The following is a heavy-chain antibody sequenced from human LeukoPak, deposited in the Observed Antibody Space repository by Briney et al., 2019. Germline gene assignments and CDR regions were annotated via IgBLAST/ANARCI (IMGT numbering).Heavy chain of an antibody. CDR3: AKGLERESRLDS. V-gene: IGHV3-23*01. J-gene: IGHJ4*02. CDR1: GFTFNTYT. Sequence: GGSLRLTCAASGFTFNTYTMYWVRQAPGKGLEWVSGISNSGGSTYYADSVKGRFTISRDNSKNTLYLQMNSLRAEDTALYYCAKGLERESRLDSWGQGTLVTVSS. CDR2: ISNSGGST. D-gene: IGHD1-1*01.